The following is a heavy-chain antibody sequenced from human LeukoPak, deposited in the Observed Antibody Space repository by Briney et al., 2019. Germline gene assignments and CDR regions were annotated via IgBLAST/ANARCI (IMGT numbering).Heavy chain of an antibody. CDR2: INPNSGGT. Sequence: EASVKVSCKASGYTFTGYYMHWVRQAPGQGLEWMGWINPNSGGTNYAQKFQGRVTMTRDTSISTAYMELSRLRSDDTAVYYCARDRIKGAYGDPNWFDPWGQGTLVTVSS. CDR3: ARDRIKGAYGDPNWFDP. V-gene: IGHV1-2*02. D-gene: IGHD4-17*01. J-gene: IGHJ5*02. CDR1: GYTFTGYY.